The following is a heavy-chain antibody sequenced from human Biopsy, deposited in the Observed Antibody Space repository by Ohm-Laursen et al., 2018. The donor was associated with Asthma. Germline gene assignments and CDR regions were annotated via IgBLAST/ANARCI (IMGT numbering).Heavy chain of an antibody. Sequence: SLRLSCAASGFTFSSYGMHWVRQAPGKGLEWVAIIWYDGSNTYYADSVKGRFTISRDNSKNTLYLQMNSLRAEDTAVYYCARDSPNHSALLDPWGQGTLVTVSS. J-gene: IGHJ5*02. D-gene: IGHD1-14*01. CDR2: IWYDGSNT. CDR3: ARDSPNHSALLDP. CDR1: GFTFSSYG. V-gene: IGHV3-33*01.